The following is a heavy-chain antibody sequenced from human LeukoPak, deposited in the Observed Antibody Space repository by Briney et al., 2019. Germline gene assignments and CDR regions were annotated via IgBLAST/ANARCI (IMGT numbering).Heavy chain of an antibody. D-gene: IGHD6-19*01. Sequence: MASETLSLTCAVSGGSISSSNWWSWVRQPPGKGLEWIGEIYHSGSTNYNPSLKSRVTISVDKSKNQFSLELSSVTAADTAVYYCARRQWLVRYNWFDPWGQGTLVTVSS. J-gene: IGHJ5*02. CDR1: GGSISSSNW. CDR2: IYHSGST. CDR3: ARRQWLVRYNWFDP. V-gene: IGHV4-4*02.